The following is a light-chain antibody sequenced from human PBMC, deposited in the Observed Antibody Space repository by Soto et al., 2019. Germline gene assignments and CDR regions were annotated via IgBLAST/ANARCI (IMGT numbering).Light chain of an antibody. CDR3: TSYTTRRLYV. CDR1: SSDVGAYEY. CDR2: DVS. V-gene: IGLV2-14*03. Sequence: QSALTQPASVSGSPGQSITISCTGTSSDVGAYEYVSWYQQHPGKAPKLLIYDVSNRPSGVSTRFSGSKSGNTASLTISGLQAEDEGDYYCTSYTTRRLYVFGSGTKVTV. J-gene: IGLJ1*01.